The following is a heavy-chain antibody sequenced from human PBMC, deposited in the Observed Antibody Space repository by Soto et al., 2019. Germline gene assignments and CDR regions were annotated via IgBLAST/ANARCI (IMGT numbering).Heavy chain of an antibody. CDR2: LYSGGST. J-gene: IGHJ6*03. V-gene: IGHV3-66*01. CDR1: GFTVSNNY. CDR3: ARAYGDQTNYYYYYYMDV. Sequence: PGGSLRLSCTASGFTVSNNYMNWVRQAPGKGLEWVSLLYSGGSTYYADSVKGRFTISRDNSKNTLYLQMNSLRAEDAAVYYCARAYGDQTNYYYYYYMDVWGKGTTVTVSS. D-gene: IGHD4-17*01.